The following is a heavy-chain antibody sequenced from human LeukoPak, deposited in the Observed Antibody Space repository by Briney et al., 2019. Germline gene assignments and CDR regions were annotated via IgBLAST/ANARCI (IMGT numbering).Heavy chain of an antibody. V-gene: IGHV1-8*01. Sequence: GASVKVSCKASGYTCTSYDINWVRQATGQGLEWVGWMNPNSRNTGYAQKFQGRVTMTSNTSISTAYMELSSLRSEDRAVYYCARGSITMVPSIDYWGQGTLVTVSS. D-gene: IGHD3-10*01. CDR3: ARGSITMVPSIDY. J-gene: IGHJ4*02. CDR2: MNPNSRNT. CDR1: GYTCTSYD.